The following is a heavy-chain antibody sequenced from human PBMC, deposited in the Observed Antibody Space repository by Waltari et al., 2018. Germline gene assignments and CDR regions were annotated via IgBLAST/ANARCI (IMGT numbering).Heavy chain of an antibody. CDR1: GLTISRNY. Sequence: EEQLVESGGGSVQPGGSLKLACAARGLTISRNYMNWVRQAPGKGLEWVAVMYVGGATQYADSVKDRFIISRDNSKNTLYLQMHSLKVDDTAVYYCVRDIPRDDSSCDVWGQGTTVIVSS. V-gene: IGHV3-66*01. J-gene: IGHJ6*02. CDR2: MYVGGAT. D-gene: IGHD6-13*01. CDR3: VRDIPRDDSSCDV.